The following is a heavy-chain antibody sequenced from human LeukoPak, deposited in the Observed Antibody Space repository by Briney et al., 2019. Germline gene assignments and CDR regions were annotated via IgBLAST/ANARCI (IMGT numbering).Heavy chain of an antibody. CDR2: INHSGST. V-gene: IGHV4-34*01. Sequence: SETLSLTCAVYGGSFSGYYWSWIRQPPGKGLEWIGEINHSGSTNYNPSLKSRVTISVDTSKNQFSLKLSSVTAADTAVYYLAKGPWNWNYRRYYGMDVWGQGTTVTVSS. CDR1: GGSFSGYY. CDR3: AKGPWNWNYRRYYGMDV. J-gene: IGHJ6*02. D-gene: IGHD1-7*01.